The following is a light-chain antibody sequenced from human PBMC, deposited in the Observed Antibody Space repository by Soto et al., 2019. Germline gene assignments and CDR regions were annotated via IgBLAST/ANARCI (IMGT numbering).Light chain of an antibody. CDR2: DAS. Sequence: EIVLTQSPGTLSLSPGERATLACRASQSVRSSYLAWYQQKPGQAPRLLIYDASSRATGIPDRFSGSGSGTDFTLTISRLEPEDIAVYYCQQYGRSPWSFGQGTKVEIK. CDR3: QQYGRSPWS. CDR1: QSVRSSY. V-gene: IGKV3-20*01. J-gene: IGKJ1*01.